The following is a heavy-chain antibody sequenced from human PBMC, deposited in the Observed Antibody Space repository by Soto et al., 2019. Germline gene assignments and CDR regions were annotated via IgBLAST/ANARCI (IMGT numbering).Heavy chain of an antibody. D-gene: IGHD2-15*01. CDR1: GFTFSSYG. Sequence: QVQLVESGGGVVQPGRSLRLSCAASGFTFSSYGMHWVRQAPGKGLEWVSVISYDGSNKYYADSVKGRFTISRDNSKNTMYLQMNSLRAEDTAVYYCANSVPPTQDSGGIGAEWYFDLWGRGTLVTVSS. CDR3: ANSVPPTQDSGGIGAEWYFDL. J-gene: IGHJ2*01. CDR2: ISYDGSNK. V-gene: IGHV3-30*18.